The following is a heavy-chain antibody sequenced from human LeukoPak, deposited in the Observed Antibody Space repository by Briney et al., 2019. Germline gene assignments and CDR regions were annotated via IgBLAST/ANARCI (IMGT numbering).Heavy chain of an antibody. CDR3: ARDLTKVLTTVTTSRALLRTQVDY. CDR1: GYTFTSYD. V-gene: IGHV1-8*01. Sequence: ASVKVSCKASGYTFTSYDINWVRQATGQGLEWMGWMNPNSGNTGYPQKFQGRVTMTRNTSISTAYMELRSLRSDDTAVYYCARDLTKVLTTVTTSRALLRTQVDYWGQGTLVTVSS. J-gene: IGHJ4*02. CDR2: MNPNSGNT. D-gene: IGHD4-4*01.